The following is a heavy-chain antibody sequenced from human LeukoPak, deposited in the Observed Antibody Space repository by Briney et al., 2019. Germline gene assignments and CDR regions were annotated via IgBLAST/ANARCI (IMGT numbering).Heavy chain of an antibody. CDR2: IKQDGSEK. Sequence: PGGSLRLSCAASGFTFDDYAMYWVRQAPGKGLEWVANIKQDGSEKYYVDSVKGRFTISRDNAKNSLYLQMNSLRAEDTAVYYCARDYYYDSSGQNLDYWGQGTLVTVSS. D-gene: IGHD3-22*01. J-gene: IGHJ4*02. CDR3: ARDYYYDSSGQNLDY. CDR1: GFTFDDYA. V-gene: IGHV3-7*01.